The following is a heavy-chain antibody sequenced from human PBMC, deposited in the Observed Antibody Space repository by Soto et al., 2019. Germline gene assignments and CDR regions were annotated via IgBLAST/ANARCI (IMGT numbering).Heavy chain of an antibody. CDR3: ARGPRGWGYSYGYYDY. J-gene: IGHJ4*02. D-gene: IGHD5-18*01. V-gene: IGHV1-69*01. Sequence: QVQLVQSGAEVKKPGSSVKVSCKASGGTFSSYAISWVRQAPGQGLEWLGGIIPIFGTANYAQKFQGRVTITADESSSTAYLELSSPRSEDTALYYCARGPRGWGYSYGYYDYWGQGTLVTVS. CDR1: GGTFSSYA. CDR2: IIPIFGTA.